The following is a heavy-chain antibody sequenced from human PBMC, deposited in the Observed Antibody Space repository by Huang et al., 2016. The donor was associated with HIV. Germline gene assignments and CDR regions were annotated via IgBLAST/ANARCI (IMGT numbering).Heavy chain of an antibody. J-gene: IGHJ2*01. D-gene: IGHD2-2*01. CDR1: GLSLSTSGVG. CDR2: IYCDDDK. Sequence: QMTLKESGPTLVKSTQTLTLTCTFSGLSLSTSGVGVGWIRQPPGKALEWLALIYCDDDKRYCPSLKSRLTIPKDTSKNQAILTVTNKDPVDTATCYCAHGYSTSWPNGYFALWGRGTLVTVSS. CDR3: AHGYSTSWPNGYFAL. V-gene: IGHV2-5*02.